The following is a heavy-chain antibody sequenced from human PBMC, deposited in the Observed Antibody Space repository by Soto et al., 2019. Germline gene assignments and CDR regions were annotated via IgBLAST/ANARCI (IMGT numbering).Heavy chain of an antibody. V-gene: IGHV3-21*01. J-gene: IGHJ6*03. CDR1: GFTFSSYS. CDR3: ASLPYCSGGSCYLLTRLAGYMDG. D-gene: IGHD2-15*01. CDR2: ISSSSSYI. Sequence: GGSLRLSCAASGFTFSSYSMNWVRQAPGKGLEWVSSISSSSSYIYYADSVKGRFTISRDNAKNSLYLQMNSLRAEDTAVYYCASLPYCSGGSCYLLTRLAGYMDGWGKGTTVTVSS.